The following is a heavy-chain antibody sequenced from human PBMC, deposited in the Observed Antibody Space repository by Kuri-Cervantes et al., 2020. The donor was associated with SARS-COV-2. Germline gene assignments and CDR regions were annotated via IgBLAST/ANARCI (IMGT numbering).Heavy chain of an antibody. J-gene: IGHJ4*02. D-gene: IGHD3-3*01. CDR3: ARASPHRTSGYNTLDY. V-gene: IGHV1-46*01. Sequence: ASVKVSCKASGYTSTSYYMHWVRQAPGQGLERMGIINPSGGSTSYAQKFQGRVTMTRDTSTSTVYMELSSLRSDDTAVYYCARASPHRTSGYNTLDYWGQGTLVTVSS. CDR1: GYTSTSYY. CDR2: INPSGGST.